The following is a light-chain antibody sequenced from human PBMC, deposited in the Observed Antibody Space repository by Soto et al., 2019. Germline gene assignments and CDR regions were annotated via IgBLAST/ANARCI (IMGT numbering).Light chain of an antibody. CDR2: DAS. CDR1: QSVASSH. Sequence: EIVLTQSPGTLSLSPGERATVSCRASQSVASSHLAWYRQKPGQTHRLLIYDASSRATGIQDRISGSGSGTDFTLTIRRLEPEDFAVYYCKQYGSAPFTFGPGTKVDIK. J-gene: IGKJ3*01. V-gene: IGKV3-20*01. CDR3: KQYGSAPFT.